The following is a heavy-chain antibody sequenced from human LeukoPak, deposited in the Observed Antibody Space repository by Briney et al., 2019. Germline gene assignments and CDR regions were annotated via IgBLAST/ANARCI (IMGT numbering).Heavy chain of an antibody. CDR3: ARGEDWKSTTFDY. CDR2: IYYSGTT. J-gene: IGHJ4*02. D-gene: IGHD1-1*01. V-gene: IGHV4-59*01. CDR1: GGSISNYY. Sequence: SETLSLTCTVSGGSISNYYWNSIRQPPGKGLGWNGYIYYSGTTNNHPSRKSRVALSDVNPRSRFSLKLSAVTAADPAVFYGARGEDWKSTTFDYWGQGTLVTVSS.